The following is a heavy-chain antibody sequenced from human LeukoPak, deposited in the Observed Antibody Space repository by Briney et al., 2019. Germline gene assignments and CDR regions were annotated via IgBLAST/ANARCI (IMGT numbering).Heavy chain of an antibody. CDR3: ARGKGYCSGGSCYNWFDP. Sequence: SETLSLTCTVSGGSISSSSYYWGWIRQPPGKGLEWIGSIYYSGSTYYNPSLKSRVTISVDTSKHQFSLKLSSVPAADTAVYYCARGKGYCSGGSCYNWFDPWGQATLVTVSS. J-gene: IGHJ5*02. V-gene: IGHV4-39*07. CDR1: GGSISSSSYY. CDR2: IYYSGST. D-gene: IGHD2-15*01.